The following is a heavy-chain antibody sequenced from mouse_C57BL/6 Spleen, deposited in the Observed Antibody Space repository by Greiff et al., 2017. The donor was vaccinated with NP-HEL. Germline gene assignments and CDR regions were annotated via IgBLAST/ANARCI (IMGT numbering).Heavy chain of an antibody. J-gene: IGHJ4*01. D-gene: IGHD1-3*01. CDR1: GYTFTSYG. V-gene: IGHV1-81*01. Sequence: QVQLKQSGAELARPGASVKLSCKASGYTFTSYGISWVKQRTGQGLEWIGEIYPRSGNTYYNEKFKGKATLTADKSSSTAYMELRSLTSEDSAVYFCARRGSYYYAMDYWGQGTSVTVSS. CDR2: IYPRSGNT. CDR3: ARRGSYYYAMDY.